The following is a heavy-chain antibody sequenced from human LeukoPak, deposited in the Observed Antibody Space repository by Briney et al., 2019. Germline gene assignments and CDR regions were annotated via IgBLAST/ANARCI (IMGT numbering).Heavy chain of an antibody. D-gene: IGHD4-17*01. J-gene: IGHJ4*02. V-gene: IGHV3-7*03. CDR3: ARDPSGDFVVDY. CDR2: IKQDGSEK. Sequence: PGGSLRLSCSASGFTFSSYWMTWVRQAPGKGLEWVANIKQDGSEKCYVDSVKGRFTISRDNAKNSLYLQMNSLRAEDTAVYFCARDPSGDFVVDYWGQGTLVTVSS. CDR1: GFTFSSYW.